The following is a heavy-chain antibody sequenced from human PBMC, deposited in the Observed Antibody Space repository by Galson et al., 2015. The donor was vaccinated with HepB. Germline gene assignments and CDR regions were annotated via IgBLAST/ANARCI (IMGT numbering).Heavy chain of an antibody. V-gene: IGHV3-11*06. J-gene: IGHJ6*04. Sequence: SLRLSCAASGFTLSDYYMSWIRQAPGKGLEWVARIISSSSSTNNADSVKGRFTISTDGAKKSLYLQMNNLRVEDTAVYYRASDGRTSFPYGGSGLDVWGEGTTVTVSS. CDR2: IISSSSST. D-gene: IGHD4/OR15-4a*01. CDR3: ASDGRTSFPYGGSGLDV. CDR1: GFTLSDYY.